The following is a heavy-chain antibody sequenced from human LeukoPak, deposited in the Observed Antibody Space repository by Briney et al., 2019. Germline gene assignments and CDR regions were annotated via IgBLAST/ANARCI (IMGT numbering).Heavy chain of an antibody. J-gene: IGHJ4*02. CDR1: GFTFSSYA. V-gene: IGHV3-30-3*01. Sequence: PGGSLRLSCAASGFTFSSYAMHWVRQAPGKGLEWVAVISHDGSNKYYADSVKGRFTISRGNSKNTLYLQMNSLRAEDTAVYYCANVFWSGYFPRDYWGQGTLVTVSS. D-gene: IGHD3-3*01. CDR3: ANVFWSGYFPRDY. CDR2: ISHDGSNK.